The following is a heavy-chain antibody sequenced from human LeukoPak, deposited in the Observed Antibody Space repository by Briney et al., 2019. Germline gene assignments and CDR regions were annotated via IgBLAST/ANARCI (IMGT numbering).Heavy chain of an antibody. CDR1: GGSFSSPDSY. J-gene: IGHJ5*02. CDR3: AKNTSSSPWFDP. V-gene: IGHV4-61*08. CDR2: VYYIGTT. D-gene: IGHD2-2*01. Sequence: SETLSLTCAVYGGSFSSPDSYWSWIRQPPGKGLEWIGNVYYIGTTSYNSSLKSRVRISVDTSKNQFSLELTSLTAADTAVYYCAKNTSSSPWFDPWAQGTLVTVSS.